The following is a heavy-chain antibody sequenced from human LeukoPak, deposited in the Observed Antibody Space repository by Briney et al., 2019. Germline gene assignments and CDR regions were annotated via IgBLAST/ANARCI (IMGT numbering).Heavy chain of an antibody. D-gene: IGHD2-21*02. J-gene: IGHJ4*02. CDR3: VREDTPATANY. CDR2: ISGGGDIT. Sequence: GGSLRLSCTASGFTFSSSAMSWVRQTPGKGPEWVSAISGGGDITYYADSVTGRFTISRDNSKDTLFLQMHSLRPGDTAVYYCVREDTPATANYWGQGTLVTISS. CDR1: GFTFSSSA. V-gene: IGHV3-23*01.